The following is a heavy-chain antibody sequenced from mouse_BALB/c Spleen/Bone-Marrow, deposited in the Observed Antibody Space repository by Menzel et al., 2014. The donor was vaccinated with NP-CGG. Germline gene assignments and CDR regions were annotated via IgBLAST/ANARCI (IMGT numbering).Heavy chain of an antibody. J-gene: IGHJ3*01. D-gene: IGHD2-1*01. V-gene: IGHV4-1*02. Sequence: EVMLVESGDGLVQPGGSLKLSCAASGFDFSRYWMSWVRQAPGKGLEWIGEINPDSNTINYTPSLKDKFIISRDNAKNTLYLQMSKVKSEDTALYYCARLGNYGWFAYWGQGTLVTVSA. CDR1: GFDFSRYW. CDR3: ARLGNYGWFAY. CDR2: INPDSNTI.